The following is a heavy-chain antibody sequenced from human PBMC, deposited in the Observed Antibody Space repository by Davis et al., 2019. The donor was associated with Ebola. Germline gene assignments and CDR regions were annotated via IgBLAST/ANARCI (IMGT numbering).Heavy chain of an antibody. V-gene: IGHV3-33*01. CDR2: IWYDGSRK. Sequence: GGSLRLSCAASGFNFRSYGMHWVRQAPDKGLEWVAVIWYDGSRKYYGDSVKGRFTISRDNSNNLLYLQMNSLRAEDTAVYYCARDAATKAFDYWGQGTPVTVSS. CDR1: GFNFRSYG. CDR3: ARDAATKAFDY. D-gene: IGHD1-14*01. J-gene: IGHJ4*02.